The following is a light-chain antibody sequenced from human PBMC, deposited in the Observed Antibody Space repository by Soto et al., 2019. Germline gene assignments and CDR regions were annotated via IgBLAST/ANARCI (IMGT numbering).Light chain of an antibody. CDR3: QQYNNWAFT. CDR2: GAS. J-gene: IGKJ3*01. V-gene: IGKV3-15*01. Sequence: EIVMTQSPATLSVSPGERATLSCRASQSVSSNLAWYQQKPGQAPRLLIYGASTRATGIPARVSGSGSGTEFTLTISRLQSEDFAVYSCQQYNNWAFTFGPGTKVDIK. CDR1: QSVSSN.